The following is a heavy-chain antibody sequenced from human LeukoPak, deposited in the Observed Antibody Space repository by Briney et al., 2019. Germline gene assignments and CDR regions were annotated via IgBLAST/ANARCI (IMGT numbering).Heavy chain of an antibody. V-gene: IGHV4-59*01. CDR2: IYYSGST. D-gene: IGHD3-22*01. CDR3: ARAEVLPDFYDTSGGFDY. Sequence: SETLSLTCTVSGGSTSSYYWSWIRQPPGKGLEWIGYIYYSGSTNYNPSLKSRVTISVDTSKNQFSLKLSSVTAADTAVYYCARAEVLPDFYDTSGGFDYWGQGTLVTVSS. CDR1: GGSTSSYY. J-gene: IGHJ4*02.